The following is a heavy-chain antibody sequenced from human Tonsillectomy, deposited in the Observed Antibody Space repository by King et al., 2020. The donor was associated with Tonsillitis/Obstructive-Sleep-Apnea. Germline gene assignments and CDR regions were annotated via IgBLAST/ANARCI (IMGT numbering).Heavy chain of an antibody. CDR3: AKDLTVAGTKGVRGYSHYYGMHV. CDR2: ISGSGGNR. J-gene: IGHJ6*02. Sequence: VQLVESGGGLVQPGGSLRLSCAASGFTFSSYAMSWVRQAPGKGLEWVSGISGSGGNRYYADSVKGRFTISRDNSKNTLYLQMNSLRAEATAVYHCAKDLTVAGTKGVRGYSHYYGMHVWGQGTTVTVSS. V-gene: IGHV3-23*04. D-gene: IGHD6-19*01. CDR1: GFTFSSYA.